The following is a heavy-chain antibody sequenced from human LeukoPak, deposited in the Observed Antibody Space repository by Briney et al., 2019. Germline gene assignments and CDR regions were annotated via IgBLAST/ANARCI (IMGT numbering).Heavy chain of an antibody. CDR3: AKDISSGWSTFDY. D-gene: IGHD6-19*01. CDR2: IRYDGSNK. J-gene: IGHJ4*02. V-gene: IGHV3-30*02. Sequence: GGSLRLSCAASGFTFSSYGMHWVRQAPGKGLEWVAFIRYDGSNKYYADSVKGRFTISRENSKNTLYLQMNSMRAEDTAVYYCAKDISSGWSTFDYWGQGTLVTVSS. CDR1: GFTFSSYG.